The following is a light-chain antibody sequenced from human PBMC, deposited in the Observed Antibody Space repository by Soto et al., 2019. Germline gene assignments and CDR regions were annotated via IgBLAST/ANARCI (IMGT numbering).Light chain of an antibody. CDR3: ISYTTISTYV. Sequence: QSALTQPASVSGSPGQSITISCSGTISDVGYYNYVSWYQQHPGKAPKLMIYDDSNPPSEVSNRFSGYKSGNTASLTISGLQAEDAADYYCISYTTISTYVFGTGTKLTVL. V-gene: IGLV2-14*01. CDR1: ISDVGYYNY. J-gene: IGLJ1*01. CDR2: DDS.